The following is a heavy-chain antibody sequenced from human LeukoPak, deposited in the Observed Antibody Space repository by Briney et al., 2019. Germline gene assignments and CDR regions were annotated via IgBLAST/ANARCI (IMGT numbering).Heavy chain of an antibody. CDR1: GFTFSSYA. J-gene: IGHJ4*02. CDR3: AAPGDYDFWSGYYPSFDY. V-gene: IGHV3-23*01. CDR2: ISVGGSST. Sequence: GGSLRLSCAASGFTFSSYAMSWVRQAPGKGLEWVSVISVGGSSTSYADSVKGRFTISRDNSKNTLYLQMSSLRAEDTAVYYCAAPGDYDFWSGYYPSFDYWGQGTLVTVSS. D-gene: IGHD3-3*01.